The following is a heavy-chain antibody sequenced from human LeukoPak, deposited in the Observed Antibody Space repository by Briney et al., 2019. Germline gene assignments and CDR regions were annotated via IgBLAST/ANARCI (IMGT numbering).Heavy chain of an antibody. CDR3: ARGGSYDILTGYYTPYYYYGMDV. Sequence: ASGKVSCKASGYTFTGYYMHWVRQAPGQGLEWMGWISAYNGNTNYAQKLQGRVTMTTDTSTSTAYMELRSLRSDDTAVYYCARGGSYDILTGYYTPYYYYGMDVWGQGTTVTVSS. CDR2: ISAYNGNT. V-gene: IGHV1-18*04. J-gene: IGHJ6*02. D-gene: IGHD3-9*01. CDR1: GYTFTGYY.